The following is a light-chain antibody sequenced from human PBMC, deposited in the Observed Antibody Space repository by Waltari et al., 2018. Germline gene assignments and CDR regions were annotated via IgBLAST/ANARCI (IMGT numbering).Light chain of an antibody. Sequence: VGMTQSPLALLVTLGQPASIPCRSRQSLVYSDGKTYLNWFHQRPGQSPRRLIYKVSNRDSGVPDRFSGSGSATDFTLKISRVEAEDVGVYYCMQGTHWPLTFGGGTKVEIK. V-gene: IGKV2-30*01. CDR2: KVS. J-gene: IGKJ4*01. CDR3: MQGTHWPLT. CDR1: QSLVYSDGKTY.